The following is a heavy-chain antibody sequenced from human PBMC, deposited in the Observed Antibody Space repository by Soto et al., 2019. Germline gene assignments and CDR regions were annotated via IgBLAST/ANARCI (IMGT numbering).Heavy chain of an antibody. CDR2: IYYSGST. CDR3: ARDVPGIAARGCGMDV. CDR1: GGSISSGGYY. Sequence: QVQLQESGPGLVKPSQTLSLTCTVSGGSISSGGYYWSWIRQHPGKGLEWIGYIYYSGSTYYNPSLERRVTISVDTSKNQFSLKLSSVTAADTAVYYCARDVPGIAARGCGMDVWGQGTTVTVSS. D-gene: IGHD6-6*01. V-gene: IGHV4-31*03. J-gene: IGHJ6*02.